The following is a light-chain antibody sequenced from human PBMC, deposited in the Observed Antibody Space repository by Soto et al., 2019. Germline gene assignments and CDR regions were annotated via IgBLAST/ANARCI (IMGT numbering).Light chain of an antibody. Sequence: QSVLTQPPSVSGTPGQRVTVSCSGSSSNIGSHAVSWYQQFPGTALKLLIYSNNQRPSGVPDRFSGSKSGTSASLAISGLQSDDEADYYCAAWDGSLNGGVFGGGVFGGGTKLTVL. V-gene: IGLV1-44*01. J-gene: IGLJ3*02. CDR3: AAWDGSLNGGVFGGGV. CDR1: SSNIGSHA. CDR2: SNN.